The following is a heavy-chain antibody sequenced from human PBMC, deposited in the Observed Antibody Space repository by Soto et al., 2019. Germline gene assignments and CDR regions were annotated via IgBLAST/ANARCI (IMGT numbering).Heavy chain of an antibody. D-gene: IGHD2-15*01. V-gene: IGHV3-23*01. CDR3: AKGWSDYFDY. CDR2: ISGSGGST. J-gene: IGHJ4*02. Sequence: EVQLLESGGGLVQPGGSLRLSCAASGFTFSTYAMGWVRQAPGKGLEWVSAISGSGGSTYYADSVKGRFTISRDNSKHTLYLQMNSLRAEDTAVYYCAKGWSDYFDYWGQGTLVTVSS. CDR1: GFTFSTYA.